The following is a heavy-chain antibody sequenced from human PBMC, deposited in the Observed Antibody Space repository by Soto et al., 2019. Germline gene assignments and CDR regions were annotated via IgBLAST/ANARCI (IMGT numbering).Heavy chain of an antibody. J-gene: IGHJ6*02. CDR2: ISAYNGNT. CDR1: GYTYTRYG. D-gene: IGHD2-2*01. CDR3: ARDYSWGYCSSTSCYLSHYYYGMDV. Sequence: ASVKGACKTSGYTYTRYGSSWVRQAKGQGLEWMGWISAYNGNTNYAQKLQGRVTMTTDTSTSTAYMELRSLRSDDTAVYYCARDYSWGYCSSTSCYLSHYYYGMDVWGQGTTVTVSS. V-gene: IGHV1-18*01.